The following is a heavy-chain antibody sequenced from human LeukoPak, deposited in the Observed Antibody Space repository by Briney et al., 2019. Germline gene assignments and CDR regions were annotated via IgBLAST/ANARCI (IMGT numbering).Heavy chain of an antibody. CDR1: GGSISSYY. CDR2: IYTSGST. V-gene: IGHV4-4*07. Sequence: PSETLSLTCTVSGGSISSYYWSWIRQPAGKGLEWIGRIYTSGSTNYNPSLKSRVTMSVDTSKNQFSLKLSSVTAADTAVYYCARGPYSSSWHEDIRYFQHWGQGTLVTVSS. D-gene: IGHD6-13*01. J-gene: IGHJ1*01. CDR3: ARGPYSSSWHEDIRYFQH.